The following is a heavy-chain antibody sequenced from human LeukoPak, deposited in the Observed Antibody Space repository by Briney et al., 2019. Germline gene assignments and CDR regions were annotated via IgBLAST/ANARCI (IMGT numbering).Heavy chain of an antibody. Sequence: GGSLRLSCAASGFTFSDSSIHWVSQASGKGLEWIGLMEKELNGYATAYAASVRGRFTISRDDSQNTAYLQTDSLKTEDTALYYCTRDSGTYNWLDPWGQGTLVTVSS. J-gene: IGHJ5*02. CDR3: TRDSGTYNWLDP. D-gene: IGHD1-26*01. CDR2: MEKELNGYAT. CDR1: GFTFSDSS. V-gene: IGHV3-73*01.